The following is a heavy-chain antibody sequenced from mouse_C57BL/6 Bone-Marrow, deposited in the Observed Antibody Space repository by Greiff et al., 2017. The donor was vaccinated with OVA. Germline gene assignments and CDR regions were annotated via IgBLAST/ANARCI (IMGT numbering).Heavy chain of an antibody. CDR1: GYTFTDYY. V-gene: IGHV1-26*01. CDR2: INPNNGGT. D-gene: IGHD1-1*01. Sequence: EVQLQQSGPELVKPGASVKISCKASGYTFTDYYMNWVKQSHGKSLEWIGDINPNNGGTSYNQKFKGKATLTVDTSSSTAYMELRSLTSEDSAVYDCARRILATSFDYWGQGTTLTVSS. J-gene: IGHJ2*01. CDR3: ARRILATSFDY.